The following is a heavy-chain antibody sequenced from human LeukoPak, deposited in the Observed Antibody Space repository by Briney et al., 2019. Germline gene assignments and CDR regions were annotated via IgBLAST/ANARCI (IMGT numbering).Heavy chain of an antibody. J-gene: IGHJ6*02. Sequence: GGSLRLSCAAPGFSFSSNWMGWVRQAPGKGPEWVSHISGRSGVISYADSVKGRFTISRDNAKNSVYLQMNGLRAGDTGVYYCARAGGTGFWSGPDNYGLDVWGQGTTVTVFS. V-gene: IGHV3-48*04. D-gene: IGHD3-3*01. CDR1: GFSFSSNW. CDR3: ARAGGTGFWSGPDNYGLDV. CDR2: ISGRSGVI.